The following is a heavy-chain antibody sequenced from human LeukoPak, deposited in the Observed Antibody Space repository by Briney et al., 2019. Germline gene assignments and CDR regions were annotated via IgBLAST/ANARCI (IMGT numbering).Heavy chain of an antibody. CDR2: INHSGST. Sequence: SETLSLTCAVYGGSFSGYYWSWIRQPPGKGLEWIGEINHSGSTNYNPSLKSRVTISAGTSKNQFSLKLSSVTAADTAVYYCARGSSSGWYEFYYFDYWGQGTLVTVSS. J-gene: IGHJ4*02. CDR1: GGSFSGYY. D-gene: IGHD6-19*01. V-gene: IGHV4-34*01. CDR3: ARGSSSGWYEFYYFDY.